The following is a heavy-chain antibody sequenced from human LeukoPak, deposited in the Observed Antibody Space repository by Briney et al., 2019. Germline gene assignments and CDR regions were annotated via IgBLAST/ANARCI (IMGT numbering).Heavy chain of an antibody. V-gene: IGHV4-4*02. CDR1: GDPISSSNW. D-gene: IGHD2-21*01. CDR2: IYHSGNT. Sequence: SETLSLTCAVSGDPISSSNWWSWVRQPPGKGLEWIGEIYHSGNTNYNPSLKSRVTISVDKSKNQFSLKLTSVTAADTAVYYCARVDWYEGLDYWGQGTLVTVSS. J-gene: IGHJ4*02. CDR3: ARVDWYEGLDY.